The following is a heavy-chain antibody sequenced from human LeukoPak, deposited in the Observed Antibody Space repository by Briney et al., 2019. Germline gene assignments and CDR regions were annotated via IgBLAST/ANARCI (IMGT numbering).Heavy chain of an antibody. CDR3: ARDKKFMYYYGPTIIGAPGY. D-gene: IGHD3-10*01. J-gene: IGHJ4*02. V-gene: IGHV1-46*01. CDR1: GYTFTSYY. CDR2: INPSGGST. Sequence: ASVKVSCKASGYTFTSYYMHWVRQAPGQGLEWMGIINPSGGSTSYAQKFQGRVTMTRDTSTSTVYMELSSLRSEDTAVYYCARDKKFMYYYGPTIIGAPGYWGQGTLVTVSS.